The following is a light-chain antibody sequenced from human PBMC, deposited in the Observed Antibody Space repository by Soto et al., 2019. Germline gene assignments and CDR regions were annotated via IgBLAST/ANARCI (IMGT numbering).Light chain of an antibody. V-gene: IGKV1-9*01. J-gene: IGKJ3*01. Sequence: DIQLTQSPSFLSASVGDRLTITCRASQGISTYLAWYQQKPGKAPEVLIYAASTLQSGVPSRFSGSGSGTGFTLTISSLQPEDFATYYCQQLNSYPLTFGPGTKVDFK. CDR1: QGISTY. CDR3: QQLNSYPLT. CDR2: AAS.